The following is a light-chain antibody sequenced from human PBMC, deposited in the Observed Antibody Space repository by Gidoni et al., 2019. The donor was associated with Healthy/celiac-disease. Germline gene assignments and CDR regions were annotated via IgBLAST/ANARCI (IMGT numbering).Light chain of an antibody. CDR3: QQSYSTPRT. CDR1: QSISSY. J-gene: IGKJ1*01. Sequence: QMTPSPSPLSASLGDRVTITCRASQSISSYLNWYHQKPGKAPKLLIYAASSMQSGVPSRFSGSGSGTDFTLTISSLEPEDFATYYCQQSYSTPRTFGRGTKVEIK. CDR2: AAS. V-gene: IGKV1-39*01.